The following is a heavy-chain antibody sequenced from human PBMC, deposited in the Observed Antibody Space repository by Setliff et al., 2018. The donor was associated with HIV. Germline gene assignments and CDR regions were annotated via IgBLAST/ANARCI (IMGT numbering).Heavy chain of an antibody. Sequence: ASVKVSCKVSGYTLTEVSIHWVRQAPGKGLEWMGGFDTEDDETVYAQKFQGRVTMTADTSTDTAYMELSSLTSEDTAMYYCATIRAYYYDSSGQEYFQHWGHGSLVTVSS. CDR3: ATIRAYYYDSSGQEYFQH. CDR2: FDTEDDET. D-gene: IGHD3-22*01. V-gene: IGHV1-24*01. J-gene: IGHJ1*01. CDR1: GYTLTEVS.